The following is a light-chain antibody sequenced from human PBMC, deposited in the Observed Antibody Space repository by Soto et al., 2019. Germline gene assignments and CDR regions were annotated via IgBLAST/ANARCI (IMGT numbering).Light chain of an antibody. CDR2: GAS. CDR1: QSVHSR. V-gene: IGKV3-15*01. Sequence: EIVMTQSPAALSVSPGDAATLSCRASQSVHSRLAWYQQKPGQAPRLLIYGASTRATGTPPRFRGSGSGTEFTLTISSLQSEDFAVYYCQQRSNWPITFGQGTRLEI. CDR3: QQRSNWPIT. J-gene: IGKJ5*01.